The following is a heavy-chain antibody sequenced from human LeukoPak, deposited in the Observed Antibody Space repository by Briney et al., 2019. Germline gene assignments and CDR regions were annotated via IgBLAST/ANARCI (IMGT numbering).Heavy chain of an antibody. V-gene: IGHV2-70*11. Sequence: SGPTLVNPTQTLTLTCTFSGFSLSTSGMCVSWIRQPPGKAPEWLARIDWDDDKYYSTSLKTRLTISKDTSKNQVVLTMTNMDPVDTATYYCARIRYYYDSSGYYYLDYWGQGTLVTVSS. CDR1: GFSLSTSGMC. D-gene: IGHD3-22*01. CDR2: IDWDDDK. CDR3: ARIRYYYDSSGYYYLDY. J-gene: IGHJ4*02.